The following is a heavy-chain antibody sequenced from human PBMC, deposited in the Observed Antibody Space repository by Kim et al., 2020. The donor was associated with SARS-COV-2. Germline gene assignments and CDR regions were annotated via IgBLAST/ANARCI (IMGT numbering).Heavy chain of an antibody. J-gene: IGHJ6*03. CDR1: GFTFSNYG. D-gene: IGHD3-10*01. Sequence: GGSLRLSCAASGFTFSNYGMHWVRQAPGKGLEWVAVISYDGSNEYYADSVKGRFTISRDNSKNTLYLQLNSLRTEDTAVYYCAKGDVTSPYYYYYLD. CDR3: AKGDVTSPYYYYYLD. CDR2: ISYDGSNE. V-gene: IGHV3-30*18.